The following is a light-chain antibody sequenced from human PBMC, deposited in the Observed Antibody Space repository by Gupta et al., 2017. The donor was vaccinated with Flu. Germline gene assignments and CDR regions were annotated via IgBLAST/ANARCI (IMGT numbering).Light chain of an antibody. CDR2: AAS. V-gene: IGKV1D-12*01. CDR3: QHANSFPLT. CDR1: QGISSW. J-gene: IGKJ4*01. Sequence: DIQMTQSPSSLSASAGDRVTTTCRASQGISSWLAWYQQKPGQAPKLLIYAASRLESGGPSRFSSSSAGANFTLTISSRQHDDYAAYYCQHANSFPLTFGGGTKVEIK.